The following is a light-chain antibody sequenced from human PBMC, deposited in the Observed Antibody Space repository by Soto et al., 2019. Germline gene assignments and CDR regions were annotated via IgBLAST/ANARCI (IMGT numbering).Light chain of an antibody. CDR1: QSVSSSY. J-gene: IGKJ3*01. V-gene: IGKV3-20*01. CDR2: GAS. Sequence: EIVLTQSPGTLSLSPGERATLSCRASQSVSSSYLAWYQQKPGQAPRLLIYGASSRATGIPDRFSGSGSGTDFTLTISSLQPEDFATYYCQQLNSYPTFGPGTKVDIK. CDR3: QQLNSYPT.